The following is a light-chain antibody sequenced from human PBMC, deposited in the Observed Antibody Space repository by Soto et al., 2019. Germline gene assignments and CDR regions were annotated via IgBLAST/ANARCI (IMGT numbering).Light chain of an antibody. V-gene: IGKV3-20*01. CDR3: QQYESSVT. J-gene: IGKJ1*01. Sequence: EIVLTQSPGSLSLSPGEGATLSCRASQSVSSSFFAWYQQKPGQAPSLLTYGASRRATGVPDRFSGSGSGTDFTLSISRLEPADFAVYYCQQYESSVTFGQGTKVEIK. CDR1: QSVSSSF. CDR2: GAS.